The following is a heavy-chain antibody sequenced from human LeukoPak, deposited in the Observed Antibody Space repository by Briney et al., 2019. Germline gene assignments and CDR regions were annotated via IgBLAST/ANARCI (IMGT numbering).Heavy chain of an antibody. D-gene: IGHD4-11*01. CDR2: IYYSGST. Sequence: PSETLSLTCTVSGGSISSYYWSWIRQPPGKGLEWIGYIYYSGSTNYNPSLKSRVTISVDTSKNQFSLKLSSVTAADTAVYYCAGVPSTVTDYYYYYYMDVWGKGTTVTVSS. CDR1: GGSISSYY. CDR3: AGVPSTVTDYYYYYYMDV. V-gene: IGHV4-59*01. J-gene: IGHJ6*03.